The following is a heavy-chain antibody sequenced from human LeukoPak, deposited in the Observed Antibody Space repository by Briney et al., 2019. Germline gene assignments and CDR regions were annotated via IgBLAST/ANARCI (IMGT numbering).Heavy chain of an antibody. CDR3: ARDGGNDRSIISYYFDY. V-gene: IGHV4-4*07. Sequence: SETLSLTCTVSGGSISSYYWSWIRQPAGKGLEWIGRIYTSGSTNYNPSLKSRVTISVDTSKNQFSLKLSSVTAADTAVYYCARDGGNDRSIISYYFDYWGQGTLVTVSS. D-gene: IGHD1-1*01. CDR2: IYTSGST. CDR1: GGSISSYY. J-gene: IGHJ4*02.